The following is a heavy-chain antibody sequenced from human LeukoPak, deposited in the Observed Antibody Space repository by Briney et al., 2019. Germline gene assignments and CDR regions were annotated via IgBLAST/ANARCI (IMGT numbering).Heavy chain of an antibody. D-gene: IGHD5-24*01. Sequence: PSETLSLTCAVYGGSFSGYYWSWIRQPPGKGLEWIGEINHSGSTNYNPSLKSRVTISVDTSKNQFSLKLSSETAADTAVYYCAREMATGFGYWGQGTLVTVSS. CDR1: GGSFSGYY. V-gene: IGHV4-34*01. CDR3: AREMATGFGY. J-gene: IGHJ4*02. CDR2: INHSGST.